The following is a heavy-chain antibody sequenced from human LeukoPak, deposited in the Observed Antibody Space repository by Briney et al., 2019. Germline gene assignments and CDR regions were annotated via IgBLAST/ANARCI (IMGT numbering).Heavy chain of an antibody. V-gene: IGHV5-51*01. CDR2: IYPGDSDT. CDR1: GYNFPIYW. J-gene: IGHJ6*02. D-gene: IGHD6-13*01. Sequence: GESLKISCKGSGYNFPIYWIAWVRQMPGKGPEWMGVIYPGDSDTTYSPSFQGQVTISADKSISTAYLQWGSLRASDTAIYYCARVYTSTWPYYYYYYGMDVWGQGTTVTVSS. CDR3: ARVYTSTWPYYYYYYGMDV.